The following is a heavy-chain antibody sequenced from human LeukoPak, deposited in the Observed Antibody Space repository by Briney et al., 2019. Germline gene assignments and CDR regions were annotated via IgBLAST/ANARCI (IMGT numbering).Heavy chain of an antibody. CDR1: GYTFTGYY. V-gene: IGHV1-2*02. Sequence: ASVKVSCKASGYTFTGYYMHWVRQAPGRGLEWMGWINPNSGGTNYAQKFQGRVTMTRDTSISTAYMELSRLRSDDTAVYYCARDRGIGSSGYYRWFDPWGQGTLVTVSS. CDR3: ARDRGIGSSGYYRWFDP. J-gene: IGHJ5*02. D-gene: IGHD3-22*01. CDR2: INPNSGGT.